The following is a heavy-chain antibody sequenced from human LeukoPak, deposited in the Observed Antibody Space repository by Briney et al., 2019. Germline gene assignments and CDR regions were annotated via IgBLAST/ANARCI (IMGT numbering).Heavy chain of an antibody. V-gene: IGHV3-30*04. J-gene: IGHJ4*02. D-gene: IGHD3-10*01. CDR2: ISYDGSEQ. Sequence: GGSLRLSCAASGFTFSHYAMYWVRQAPGKGLEWVALISYDGSEQHYADSVKGRFTISRDNAKNSLFLQMNSLRAEDTAVYYCARAYQYGSGSYYPYYFDYWGQGTLVTVSS. CDR1: GFTFSHYA. CDR3: ARAYQYGSGSYYPYYFDY.